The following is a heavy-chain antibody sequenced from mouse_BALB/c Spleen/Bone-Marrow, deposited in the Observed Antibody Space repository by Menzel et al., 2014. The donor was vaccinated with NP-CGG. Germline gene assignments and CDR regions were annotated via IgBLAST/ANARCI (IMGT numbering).Heavy chain of an antibody. CDR2: INPSSDYT. V-gene: IGHV1-4*01. CDR1: GYTFTSYT. CDR3: ARKGLRAWFVY. J-gene: IGHJ3*01. D-gene: IGHD2-4*01. Sequence: VQLQQSGAELARPGASVKMSCKASGYTFTSYTIHWVKQRPGQGLEWIGYINPSSDYTNYNQKFKDKATLTADKSSSTAYMQLSSLTSEDSAVYYCARKGLRAWFVYWGQGTLVTVSA.